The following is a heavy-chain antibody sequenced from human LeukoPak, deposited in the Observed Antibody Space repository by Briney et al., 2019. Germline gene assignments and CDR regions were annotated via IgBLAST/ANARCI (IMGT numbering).Heavy chain of an antibody. CDR2: IKSKTDGGTT. V-gene: IGHV3-15*01. D-gene: IGHD3-10*01. Sequence: PGGSLRLSCAASGFTFSNAWMSWVRQAPGKGLEWVGRIKSKTDGGTTDYAAPVKGRFTISRDDSKNTLYLQMNSLKTEDTAVYYCTTRFTTVRGVIIPDAFDIWGQGTMVTVSS. CDR1: GFTFSNAW. CDR3: TTRFTTVRGVIIPDAFDI. J-gene: IGHJ3*02.